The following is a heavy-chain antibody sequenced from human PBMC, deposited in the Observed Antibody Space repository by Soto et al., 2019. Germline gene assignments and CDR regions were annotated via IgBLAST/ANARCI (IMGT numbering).Heavy chain of an antibody. CDR2: IYYSGST. V-gene: IGHV4-59*01. D-gene: IGHD3-10*01. CDR3: AGSGSSPYYYYYGMDV. J-gene: IGHJ6*02. CDR1: GDSINSYY. Sequence: SETLSLTCTVSGDSINSYYWSWFRQPPGKGLEWIGYIYYSGSTNYNPSLKSRVTISVDTSKNQFSLKLSSVTAADTAVYYCAGSGSSPYYYYYGMDVWGQGTTVTVS.